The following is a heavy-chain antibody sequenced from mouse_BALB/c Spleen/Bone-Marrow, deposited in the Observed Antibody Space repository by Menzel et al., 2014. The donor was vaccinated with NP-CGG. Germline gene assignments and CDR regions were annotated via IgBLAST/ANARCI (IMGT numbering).Heavy chain of an antibody. J-gene: IGHJ2*01. Sequence: EVQLQQSGAELVKPGASVELSCSASGFNIKDTYIHWVKQRPEQGLEWIGRIDPANGNTKYDPKFQGKATVTADTSANTGYLQLSSLTSEDTAVYYCADLGDYWGQGTTLTVSS. CDR2: IDPANGNT. V-gene: IGHV14-3*02. CDR3: ADLGDY. CDR1: GFNIKDTY. D-gene: IGHD4-1*01.